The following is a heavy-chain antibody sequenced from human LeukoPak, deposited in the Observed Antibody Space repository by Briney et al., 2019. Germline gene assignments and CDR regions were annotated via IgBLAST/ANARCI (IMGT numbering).Heavy chain of an antibody. CDR2: ISYDGSNK. Sequence: GGSLRPSFAASGFTFSSYGMHGVRQAPGKGLEWVAVISYDGSNKYYADSVKGRFTISRDNSKNTLYLQMNSLRAEDTAVYYCAKDSILWFGEPTPEYDYWGQGTLVTVSS. CDR3: AKDSILWFGEPTPEYDY. CDR1: GFTFSSYG. J-gene: IGHJ4*02. V-gene: IGHV3-30*18. D-gene: IGHD3-10*01.